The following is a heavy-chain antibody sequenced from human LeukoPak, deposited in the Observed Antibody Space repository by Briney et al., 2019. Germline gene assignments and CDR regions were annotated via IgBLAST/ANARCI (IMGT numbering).Heavy chain of an antibody. J-gene: IGHJ4*02. Sequence: GPSVTVSCKASGGTFSSYTISWVRQAPGQGLEWMGRIIPILGIANYAQKFQGRVTITADKSTSTAYMELSSLRSEDTAVYYCASHGQAYCGGDCYFDYWGQGTLVTVSS. V-gene: IGHV1-69*02. CDR1: GGTFSSYT. CDR2: IIPILGIA. CDR3: ASHGQAYCGGDCYFDY. D-gene: IGHD2-21*02.